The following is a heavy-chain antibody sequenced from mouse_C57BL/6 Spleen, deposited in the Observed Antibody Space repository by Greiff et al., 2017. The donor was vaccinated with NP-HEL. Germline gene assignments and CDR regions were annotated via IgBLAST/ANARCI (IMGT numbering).Heavy chain of an antibody. Sequence: QVQLQQPGAELVMPGASVKLSCKASGYTFTSYWMHWVKQRPGQGLEWIGEIDPSDSYTNYNQQFKGKSTLTVDKSSSTAYMQLSSLTSEDSAVYYCARSFYDGYSWFAYWGQGTLVTVSA. CDR3: ARSFYDGYSWFAY. V-gene: IGHV1-69*01. CDR2: IDPSDSYT. D-gene: IGHD2-3*01. J-gene: IGHJ3*01. CDR1: GYTFTSYW.